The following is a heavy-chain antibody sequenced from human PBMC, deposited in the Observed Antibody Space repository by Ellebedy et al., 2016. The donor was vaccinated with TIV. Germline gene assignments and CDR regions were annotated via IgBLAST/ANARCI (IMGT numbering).Heavy chain of an antibody. D-gene: IGHD6-13*01. CDR3: ARDMSGSSWYDAFDI. CDR1: GGSISSGGYY. V-gene: IGHV4-61*08. J-gene: IGHJ3*02. Sequence: SETLSLTXTVSGGSISSGGYYWSWIRQPPGKGLEWIGYIYYSGSTNYNPSLKSRVTISVDTSKNQFSLKLSSVTAADTAVYYCARDMSGSSWYDAFDIWGQGTMVTVSS. CDR2: IYYSGST.